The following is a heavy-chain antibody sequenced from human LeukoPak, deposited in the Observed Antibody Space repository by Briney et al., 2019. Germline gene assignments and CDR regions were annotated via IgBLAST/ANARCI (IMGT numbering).Heavy chain of an antibody. Sequence: GGSLRLSCAASGFTFSTYAMSWFRQAPGKGLEWVSHFGGSGGSIYYADSVKGRFTISRDNSKNTLYLQMNSLRAEDTAVYYCAKSDCGGDCHLLDYWGQGTLVTVSS. D-gene: IGHD2-21*02. CDR3: AKSDCGGDCHLLDY. J-gene: IGHJ4*02. CDR1: GFTFSTYA. CDR2: FGGSGGSI. V-gene: IGHV3-23*01.